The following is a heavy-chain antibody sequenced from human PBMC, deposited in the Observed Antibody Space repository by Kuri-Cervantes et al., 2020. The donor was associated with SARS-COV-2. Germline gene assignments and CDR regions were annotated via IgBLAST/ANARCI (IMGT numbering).Heavy chain of an antibody. D-gene: IGHD3-3*01. CDR2: ISSSSSYT. J-gene: IGHJ4*02. CDR1: GFTFSDYY. V-gene: IGHV3-11*05. CDR3: AKGPLHDFWSGYYLFDY. Sequence: GESLKISCAASGFTFSDYYMSWIRQAPGRGLEWVSYISSSSSYTYYADSVKGRFTISRDNSKNTLYLQMNSLRAEDTAVYYCAKGPLHDFWSGYYLFDYWGQGTLVTVSS.